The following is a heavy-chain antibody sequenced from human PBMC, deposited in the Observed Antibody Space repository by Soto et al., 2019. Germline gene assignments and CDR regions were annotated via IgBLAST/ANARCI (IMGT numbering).Heavy chain of an antibody. CDR3: ARQEYEYSSSSLYGMDV. J-gene: IGHJ6*02. Sequence: HGESLKISCKGSGYSFTSYWIGWVRQMPGKGLEWMGIIYPGDSDTRYSPSFQGQVTISADKSISTAYLQWSSLKASDTAMYYCARQEYEYSSSSLYGMDVWGQGTTVTVSS. V-gene: IGHV5-51*01. D-gene: IGHD6-6*01. CDR2: IYPGDSDT. CDR1: GYSFTSYW.